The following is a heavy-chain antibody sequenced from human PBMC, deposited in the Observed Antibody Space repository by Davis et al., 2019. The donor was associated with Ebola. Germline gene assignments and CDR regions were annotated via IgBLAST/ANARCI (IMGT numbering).Heavy chain of an antibody. V-gene: IGHV3-7*01. CDR1: GFTFSSSW. J-gene: IGHJ4*02. CDR2: IKADGSAK. Sequence: GESLKISCAASGFTFSSSWMTWVRQAPEKGLEWVATIKADGSAKYYVDSVKGRFTISRDNSKNTLYLQMNSLRAEDTAVYYCARDRAKGIAALPGYWGQGTLVTVSS. CDR3: ARDRAKGIAALPGY. D-gene: IGHD6-13*01.